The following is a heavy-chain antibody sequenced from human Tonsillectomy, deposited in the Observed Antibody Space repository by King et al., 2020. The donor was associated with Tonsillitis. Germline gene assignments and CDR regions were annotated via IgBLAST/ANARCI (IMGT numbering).Heavy chain of an antibody. D-gene: IGHD3-22*01. CDR2: INPNSGDT. CDR3: YTAFYFDSSSYSPFNY. V-gene: IGHV1-2*02. CDR1: GYTFIEYY. J-gene: IGHJ4*02. Sequence: QLVESGAEVKKPGASVKVSCKTSGYTFIEYYIHWVRQAPGQGLEWMGWINPNSGDTNYAQKFQGRVTMTSDTSVSTAYMELYRLRSDDTAVFYCYTAFYFDSSSYSPFNYWGQGTLVTVSS.